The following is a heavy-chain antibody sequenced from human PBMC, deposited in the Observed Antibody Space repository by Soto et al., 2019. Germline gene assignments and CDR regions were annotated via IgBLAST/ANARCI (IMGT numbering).Heavy chain of an antibody. Sequence: QVQLVESGGGVVQPGRSLRLSCAASGFTFSSYAMHWVRQAPGKGLEWVAVISYDGSNKYYADSVKGRFTISRDNSKNTLYLQMNSLRAEDTAVYYCWGRSSSWFDYWGQGTLVTVSS. CDR3: WGRSSSWFDY. CDR1: GFTFSSYA. V-gene: IGHV3-30-3*01. D-gene: IGHD6-13*01. J-gene: IGHJ4*02. CDR2: ISYDGSNK.